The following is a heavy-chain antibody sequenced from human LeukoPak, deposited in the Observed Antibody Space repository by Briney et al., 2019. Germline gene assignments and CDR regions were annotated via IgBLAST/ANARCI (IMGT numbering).Heavy chain of an antibody. CDR2: IIPIFGTA. CDR3: ARYDFWSGYPSAYKWFDP. CDR1: GGTFSSYA. V-gene: IGHV1-69*13. Sequence: SVKVSCKASGGTFSSYAISWVRQAPGQGLEWMGGIIPIFGTANYAQKFQGRVSITADESTSTAYMELSSLRSEDTAVYYCARYDFWSGYPSAYKWFDPWGQGTLVTVSS. J-gene: IGHJ5*02. D-gene: IGHD3-3*01.